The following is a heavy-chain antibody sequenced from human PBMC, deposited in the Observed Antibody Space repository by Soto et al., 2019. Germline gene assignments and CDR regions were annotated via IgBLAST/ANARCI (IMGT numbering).Heavy chain of an antibody. J-gene: IGHJ6*02. CDR2: IKQDGSEK. CDR1: GFTFSSYW. CDR3: ASLRVGATVYYYYGMDV. D-gene: IGHD1-26*01. Sequence: EVQLVESGGGLVQPGGSLRLSCAASGFTFSSYWMSWVRQAPGKGLEWVPNIKQDGSEKYYVDSVKGRFTISRDNAKNSLYLQMNSLRAEDTAVYYCASLRVGATVYYYYGMDVWGQGTTVTVSS. V-gene: IGHV3-7*01.